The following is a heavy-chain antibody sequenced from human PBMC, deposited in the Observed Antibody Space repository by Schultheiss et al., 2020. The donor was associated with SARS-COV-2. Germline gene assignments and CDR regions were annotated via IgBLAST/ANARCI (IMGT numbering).Heavy chain of an antibody. V-gene: IGHV3-66*03. D-gene: IGHD1-26*01. J-gene: IGHJ5*02. CDR1: GFTVSSNY. Sequence: GGSLRLSCAASGFTVSSNYMSWVRQAPGKGLAWVSVIYSCGSTYYADSVKGRFTISRDNSKNSLYLQMNSLRAEDTAVYYCASLVGATRGYNWFDPWGQGTLVTVSS. CDR2: IYSCGST. CDR3: ASLVGATRGYNWFDP.